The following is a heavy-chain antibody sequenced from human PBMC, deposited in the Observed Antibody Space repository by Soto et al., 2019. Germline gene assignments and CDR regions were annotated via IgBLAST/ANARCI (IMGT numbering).Heavy chain of an antibody. D-gene: IGHD3-10*01. CDR1: GGTFSTYA. J-gene: IGHJ4*02. CDR2: IIPIFGTA. V-gene: IGHV1-69*01. CDR3: ARGGGQLGY. Sequence: QVQLVQSGAEVKKPRSSVKVSCKASGGTFSTYAISWVRQAPGQGLEWMGGIIPIFGTAKYAQDVQGRVKINADESTSTAYMELSSLRSEDTALYYCARGGGQLGYWGQGTLVIVSS.